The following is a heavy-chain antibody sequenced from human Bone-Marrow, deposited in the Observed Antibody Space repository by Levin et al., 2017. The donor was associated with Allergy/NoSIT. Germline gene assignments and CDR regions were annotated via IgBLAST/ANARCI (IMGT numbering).Heavy chain of an antibody. Sequence: SETLSLTCAVSGGSFDDGFWSWIRQSPGKGLEWIGEVTHSGVTEYNPSLKSRVTISVDSSKKQFSLKVTFVTAADTGVYYCARQRCNNAGGCFGDDWFDSWGRGTQVTVSS. CDR3: ARQRCNNAGGCFGDDWFDS. V-gene: IGHV4-34*01. D-gene: IGHD2-8*01. J-gene: IGHJ5*01. CDR1: GGSFDDGF. CDR2: VTHSGVT.